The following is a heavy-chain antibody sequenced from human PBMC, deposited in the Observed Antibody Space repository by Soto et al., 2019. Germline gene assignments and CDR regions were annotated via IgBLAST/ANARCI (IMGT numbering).Heavy chain of an antibody. V-gene: IGHV3-33*01. D-gene: IGHD3-10*01. CDR2: IWYDGSNK. Sequence: QVQLVESGGGVVQPGRSLRLSCAASGFTFSSYGMHWVRQAPGKGLEWVAVIWYDGSNKYYADSVKGRFTISRDNSKNTLYLQMTSLRAEDTAVYYCAREGLLLWFGESPHFDYWGQGTLVTVSS. CDR1: GFTFSSYG. J-gene: IGHJ4*02. CDR3: AREGLLLWFGESPHFDY.